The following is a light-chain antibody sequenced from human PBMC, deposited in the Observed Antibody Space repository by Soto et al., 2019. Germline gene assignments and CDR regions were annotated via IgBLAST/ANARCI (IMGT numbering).Light chain of an antibody. CDR3: CSYAGSYTFV. CDR2: DVT. CDR1: GSDVGGYNS. Sequence: QSALTHPRSVSGSPGHSGTSSCTGTGSDVGGYNSVSWYQHHPGKAPKLMIYDVTKRPSGVPDRFSGSKSVNTASLTISGLQAEDEADYYCCSYAGSYTFVFGTGTKVTVL. V-gene: IGLV2-11*01. J-gene: IGLJ1*01.